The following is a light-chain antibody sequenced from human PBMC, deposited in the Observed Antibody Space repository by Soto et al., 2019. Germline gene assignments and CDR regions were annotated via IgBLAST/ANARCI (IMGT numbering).Light chain of an antibody. CDR2: VNTEGAH. CDR3: QTWGNGIVV. V-gene: IGLV4-69*01. Sequence: QSVLTQSPSASASLGASVKLTCILRSGHSRYDIAWHQQQPGKGPRFLMKVNTEGAHRKGDGMPDRFSGSSSGAERYLIISRLQSEDEADYYCQTWGNGIVVFGGGTQLTVL. J-gene: IGLJ2*01. CDR1: SGHSRYD.